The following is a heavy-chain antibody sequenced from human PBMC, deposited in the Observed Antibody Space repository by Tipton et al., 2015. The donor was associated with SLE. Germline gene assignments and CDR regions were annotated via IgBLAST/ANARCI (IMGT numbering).Heavy chain of an antibody. CDR2: IYVPGDT. CDR3: ARGRGGEFLDY. CDR1: GFSVTNNY. J-gene: IGHJ4*02. V-gene: IGHV3-53*01. D-gene: IGHD3-16*01. Sequence: SLRLSCAASGFSVTNNYMSWVRQAPGKGLEWVSVIYVPGDTYYADSVKGRFTISRDNSKNTVYLQMNSLRVEDTAVYFCARGRGGEFLDYWGQGTLVTVSS.